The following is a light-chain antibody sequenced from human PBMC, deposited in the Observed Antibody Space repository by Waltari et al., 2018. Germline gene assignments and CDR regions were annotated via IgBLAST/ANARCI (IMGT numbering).Light chain of an antibody. CDR2: GAS. CDR1: QSINSY. Sequence: DIQMTQSPSSLSASIGDRITITCRASQSINSYLSWYQQKPVKAPKLLINGASNLQSGVPSMFSGRGSGTDFTLSISNLQPEDFATYFCQQGYTTPLTFGGGTKVEIK. V-gene: IGKV1-39*01. J-gene: IGKJ4*01. CDR3: QQGYTTPLT.